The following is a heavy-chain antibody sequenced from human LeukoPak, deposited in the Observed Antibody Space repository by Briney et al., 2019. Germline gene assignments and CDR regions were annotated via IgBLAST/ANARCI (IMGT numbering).Heavy chain of an antibody. CDR3: ARARSGYYFDY. V-gene: IGHV4-59*01. Sequence: SETLSLTCTVSGGSISSYYWSWIRQPPGKGLEWIGYIYYSGSTSYNPSLKSRVTISVDTSKNQFSLKLSSVTAADTAVYYCARARSGYYFDYWGQGTLVTVSS. J-gene: IGHJ4*02. CDR1: GGSISSYY. CDR2: IYYSGST.